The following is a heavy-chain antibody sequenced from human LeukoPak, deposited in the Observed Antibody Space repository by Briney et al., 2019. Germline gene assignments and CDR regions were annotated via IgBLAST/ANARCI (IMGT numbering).Heavy chain of an antibody. J-gene: IGHJ6*02. CDR1: GFTFSSYA. Sequence: GRSLRLSCAASGFTFSSYAMHWVRQAPGKGLEWVAVISYDGSNKYYADSVKGRLTISRDNSKNTLYLQMNSLRAEDTAVYYCARPVAARPLFYYYGMDVWGQGTTVTVSS. V-gene: IGHV3-30-3*01. CDR2: ISYDGSNK. CDR3: ARPVAARPLFYYYGMDV. D-gene: IGHD6-6*01.